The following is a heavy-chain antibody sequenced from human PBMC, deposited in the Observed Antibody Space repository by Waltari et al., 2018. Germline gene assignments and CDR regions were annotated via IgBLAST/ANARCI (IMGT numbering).Heavy chain of an antibody. D-gene: IGHD6-13*01. CDR1: GGTFSSYT. Sequence: QVQLVQSGAEVKRPGSSVKVSCKASGGTFSSYTISWVRQAPGQGLEWMGRIIPILGIANYAQKFQGRVTITADKSTSTAYMELSSLRSEDTAVYYCARDPNYSSSWYSDAFDIWGQGTMVTVSS. CDR2: IIPILGIA. V-gene: IGHV1-69*08. J-gene: IGHJ3*02. CDR3: ARDPNYSSSWYSDAFDI.